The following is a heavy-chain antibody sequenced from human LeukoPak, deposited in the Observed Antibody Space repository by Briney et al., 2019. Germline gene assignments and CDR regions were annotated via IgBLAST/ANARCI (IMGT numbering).Heavy chain of an antibody. Sequence: GGSLRLSCAASGFTFSTYTMYWVRHPPGKGSEWVSIIGSSGGGIHYADSVKGRFTISRDNSKNALYLQMNSLRVEDTAVYYCAIDPNWGTHSWGQGVLVTVSS. CDR3: AIDPNWGTHS. V-gene: IGHV3-23*01. J-gene: IGHJ4*02. D-gene: IGHD7-27*01. CDR1: GFTFSTYT. CDR2: IGSSGGGI.